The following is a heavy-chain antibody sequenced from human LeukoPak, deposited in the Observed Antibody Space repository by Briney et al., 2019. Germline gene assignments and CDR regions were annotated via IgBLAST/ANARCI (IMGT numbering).Heavy chain of an antibody. CDR2: INPNSGGT. CDR1: GYTFTGYY. J-gene: IGHJ4*02. Sequence: ASVKVSCKASGYTFTGYYMHWVRQAPGQGLEWMGWINPNSGGTNYAQKFRGRVTMTRDTSISTAYMELSRLRSDDTAVYYCARGPYYYDSSGSLSYWGQGTLVTVSS. V-gene: IGHV1-2*02. CDR3: ARGPYYYDSSGSLSY. D-gene: IGHD3-22*01.